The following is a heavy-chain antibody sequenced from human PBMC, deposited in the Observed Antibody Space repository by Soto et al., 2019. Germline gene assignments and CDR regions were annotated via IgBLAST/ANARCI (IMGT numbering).Heavy chain of an antibody. D-gene: IGHD3-3*01. Sequence: QVQLVQSGAEVQKPGSSVKVSCTASGGTFRSYAISWVRQAPGQGLEWMGGIIPIFGTANYAQKFQGRVTSTADESTSTAYMELSSLRSEDTAVDYCARGDTIFGAGRWFDPWGQGTLVTVPS. J-gene: IGHJ5*02. V-gene: IGHV1-69*01. CDR3: ARGDTIFGAGRWFDP. CDR2: IIPIFGTA. CDR1: GGTFRSYA.